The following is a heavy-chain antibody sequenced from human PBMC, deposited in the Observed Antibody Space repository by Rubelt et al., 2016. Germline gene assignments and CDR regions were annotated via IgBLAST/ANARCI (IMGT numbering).Heavy chain of an antibody. CDR3: ARHREDRLTIFGVVNQNWFDP. CDR2: INHSGST. D-gene: IGHD3-3*01. J-gene: IGHJ5*02. CDR1: GGSISSSNW. V-gene: IGHV4-4*02. Sequence: PSGTLSLTCAVSGGSISSSNWWSWVRQPPGKGLEWIGEINHSGSTNYNPSLKSRVTISVDTSKNQFSLKLSSVTAADTAVYYCARHREDRLTIFGVVNQNWFDPWGQGTLVTVSS.